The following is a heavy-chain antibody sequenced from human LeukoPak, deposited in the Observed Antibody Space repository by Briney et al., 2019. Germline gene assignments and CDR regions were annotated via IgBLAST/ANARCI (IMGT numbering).Heavy chain of an antibody. J-gene: IGHJ4*02. V-gene: IGHV1-18*01. CDR1: GYTFTSYG. CDR2: ISAYNGNT. Sequence: ASVKVSCKASGYTFTSYGISWVRQAPGQGLEWMGWISAYNGNTNYAQKLQGRVTITADESTSTAYMELSSLRSEDTAVYYCARDLHPRVVPAAKSEDWGQGTLVTVSS. D-gene: IGHD2-2*01. CDR3: ARDLHPRVVPAAKSED.